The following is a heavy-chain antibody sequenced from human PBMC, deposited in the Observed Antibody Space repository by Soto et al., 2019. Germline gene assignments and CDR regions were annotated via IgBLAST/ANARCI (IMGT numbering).Heavy chain of an antibody. CDR3: ARVIGGWYYFDY. CDR2: INAGNGNT. CDR1: GYTFNSHA. Sequence: ASVKVSCKASGYTFNSHAIHWVRQAPGQRLEWMGWINAGNGNTKYSQKFQGRVTITRDTSASTAYMELSSLRSEDTAVYYCARVIGGWYYFDYWGQGTLVTVSS. J-gene: IGHJ4*02. V-gene: IGHV1-3*01. D-gene: IGHD6-19*01.